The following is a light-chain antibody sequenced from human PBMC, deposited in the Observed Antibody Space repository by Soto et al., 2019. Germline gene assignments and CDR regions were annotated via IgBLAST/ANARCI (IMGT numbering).Light chain of an antibody. CDR2: GAS. V-gene: IGKV3-20*01. J-gene: IGKJ2*01. CDR3: QQYGSSYT. Sequence: EIVLTQSPGPLSLSPGERASLSCRASQSISSDYLAWYQQKPGQAPRLLIYGASSRATGIPDRFSGSGSGTDFTLTISRLEPEDFAVYYWQQYGSSYTFGQGTQLEIK. CDR1: QSISSDY.